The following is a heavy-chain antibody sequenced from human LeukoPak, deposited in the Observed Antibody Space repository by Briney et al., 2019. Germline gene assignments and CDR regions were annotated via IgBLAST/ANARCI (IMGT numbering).Heavy chain of an antibody. CDR3: GRRPDCSGGSCFVDY. CDR1: GFTFSDHY. J-gene: IGHJ4*02. CDR2: SSNKAYSHTT. V-gene: IGHV3-72*01. Sequence: GGSLRLSCAASGFTFSDHYMDWVCQAPGKGLEWVGRSSNKAYSHTTQYAASVKGRFTISRDDSKNSLYLQMNSLKTEDTAVYYCGRRPDCSGGSCFVDYWGQGTLVTVSS. D-gene: IGHD2-15*01.